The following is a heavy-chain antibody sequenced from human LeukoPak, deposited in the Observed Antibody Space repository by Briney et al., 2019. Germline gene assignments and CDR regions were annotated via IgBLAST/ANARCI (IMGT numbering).Heavy chain of an antibody. CDR3: ATDIRYSSGWYWFY. D-gene: IGHD6-19*01. CDR2: ISPSGGST. J-gene: IGHJ4*02. V-gene: IGHV1-46*01. CDR1: GYTFTSYY. Sequence: ASVKVPCKASGYTFTSYYIHWVRQAPGQGLEWMGIISPSGGSTSYAQKFQGRVTMTEDTSTDTAYMELSSLRSEDTAVYYCATDIRYSSGWYWFYWGQGTLVTASS.